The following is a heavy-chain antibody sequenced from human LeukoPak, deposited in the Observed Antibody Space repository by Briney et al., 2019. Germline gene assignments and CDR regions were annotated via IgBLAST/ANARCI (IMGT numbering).Heavy chain of an antibody. CDR2: IWYDGSNK. CDR1: GFTFSSYS. J-gene: IGHJ6*02. CDR3: ARDLGGEYSSSRPVGIYGMDV. V-gene: IGHV3-33*08. Sequence: GGSLRLSCAASGFTFSSYSMNWVRQAPGKGLEWVAIIWYDGSNKYYADSVKGRFTISRDNSKNTLYLQMNSLRAGDTAVYYCARDLGGEYSSSRPVGIYGMDVWGQGTTVTVSS. D-gene: IGHD6-6*01.